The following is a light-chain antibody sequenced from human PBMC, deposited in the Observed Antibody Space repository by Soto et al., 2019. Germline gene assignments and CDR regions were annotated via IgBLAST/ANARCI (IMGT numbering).Light chain of an antibody. Sequence: QSVMTQPPSVSAAPGQRVTISCSGSSSNIGGNSVSWYQQLPGTAPKLIIYEVTDRPSGVSNRFSGSKSGNTASLTISGLQAEDEAEYYCSSYTNINTRACVFGTGTKLTVL. CDR3: SSYTNINTRACV. CDR2: EVT. CDR1: SSNIGGNS. V-gene: IGLV2-14*01. J-gene: IGLJ1*01.